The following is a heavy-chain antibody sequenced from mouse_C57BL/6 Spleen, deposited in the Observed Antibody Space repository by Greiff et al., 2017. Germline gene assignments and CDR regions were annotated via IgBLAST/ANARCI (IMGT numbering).Heavy chain of an antibody. CDR3: ARFGGYSDLYFDV. V-gene: IGHV1-55*01. D-gene: IGHD2-3*01. CDR2: IYPGSGST. CDR1: GYTFTSYW. J-gene: IGHJ1*03. Sequence: VQLQQPGAELVKPGASVKMSCKASGYTFTSYWITWVKQRPGQGLEWIGDIYPGSGSTNYNEKFKSKATLTVDTSSSTAYMQLSSLTSEDSAVYDGARFGGYSDLYFDVWGTGTTVTVAA.